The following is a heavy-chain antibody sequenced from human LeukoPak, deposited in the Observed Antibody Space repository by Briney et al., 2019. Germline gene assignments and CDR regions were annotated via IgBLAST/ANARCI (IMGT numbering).Heavy chain of an antibody. V-gene: IGHV3-23*01. J-gene: IGHJ4*02. D-gene: IGHD1-20*01. CDR2: ISGSGGST. CDR3: AKEGPNWNDFDY. Sequence: GGSLRLSCAASGFTFRSYNMNWVRQAPGKGLEWVSAISGSGGSTYYADSVKGRFTISRDNSKNTLYLQMNSLRAEDTAVYYCAKEGPNWNDFDYWGQGTLVTVSS. CDR1: GFTFRSYN.